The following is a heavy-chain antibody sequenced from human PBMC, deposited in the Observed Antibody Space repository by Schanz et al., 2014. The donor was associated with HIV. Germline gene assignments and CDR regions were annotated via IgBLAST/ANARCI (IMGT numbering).Heavy chain of an antibody. CDR3: AKEGILSYFDY. V-gene: IGHV3-30*18. J-gene: IGHJ4*02. D-gene: IGHD2-15*01. Sequence: QVQLVESGGGVVQPGRSLRLSCAASGFTFSSYGMHWVRQAPGKGLEWVAVISYDGSNKYYADSVKGRFTISRDNSKNTLYLQMNSLRAEDTAVYYCAKEGILSYFDYWGQGTLVTVSS. CDR1: GFTFSSYG. CDR2: ISYDGSNK.